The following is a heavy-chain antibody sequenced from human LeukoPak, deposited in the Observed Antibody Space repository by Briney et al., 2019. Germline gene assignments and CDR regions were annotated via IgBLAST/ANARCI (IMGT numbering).Heavy chain of an antibody. CDR1: GFTFHDYA. J-gene: IGHJ4*02. D-gene: IGHD3-10*01. CDR2: ISGNGGRT. CDR3: AKEQTSSGYFDY. V-gene: IGHV3-23*01. Sequence: GGSLRLSCAASGFTFHDYAMSWVRQAPGKGLEWVAAISGNGGRTYYRDSVKGRFTISRDNPKNTLYLLMNSLSAEDTALYYCAKEQTSSGYFDYWGQGTLVTVSS.